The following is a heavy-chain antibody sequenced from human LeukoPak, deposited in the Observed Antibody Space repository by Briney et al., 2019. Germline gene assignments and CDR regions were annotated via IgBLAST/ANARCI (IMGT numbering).Heavy chain of an antibody. V-gene: IGHV3-23*01. J-gene: IGHJ4*02. CDR1: GFTFNNFA. D-gene: IGHD5-12*01. CDR3: AKADIVATINNFDY. CDR2: ISGSGDST. Sequence: SGGSLRLSCAASGFTFNNFAMSWVRQAPEKGLEWVSGISGSGDSTYYVDSVKGRFTISRDNSKKTLYLQMNSLRAEDTAVYYCAKADIVATINNFDYWGQGTLVTVSS.